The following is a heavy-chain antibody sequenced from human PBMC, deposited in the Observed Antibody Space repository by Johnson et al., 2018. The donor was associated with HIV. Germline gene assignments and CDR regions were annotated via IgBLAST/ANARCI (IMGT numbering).Heavy chain of an antibody. V-gene: IGHV3-15*01. J-gene: IGHJ3*02. CDR3: TTAGGRDTIFGVANDAFDI. Sequence: EQLVESGGGLVKPGGSLRLSCAASGFTFSNAWMSWVRQAPGKGLEWVGRIKSKTDGGTTDYAAPVNGRFTISRDDSKNTLYLQMNSLKTEDTAVYYCTTAGGRDTIFGVANDAFDIWGQGTMVTVSS. D-gene: IGHD3-3*01. CDR1: GFTFSNAW. CDR2: IKSKTDGGTT.